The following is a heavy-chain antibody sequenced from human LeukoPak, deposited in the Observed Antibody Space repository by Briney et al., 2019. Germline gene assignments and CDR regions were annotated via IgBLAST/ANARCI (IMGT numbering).Heavy chain of an antibody. CDR3: ARAGRAEGFPDAFDI. J-gene: IGHJ3*02. Sequence: SETLSLTCTVSGYSINSGYYWGWIRQPPGKGLEWIGNIYHGGSAYYNPSLKSRVTISVDTSKNQFSLKLSSVTAADTAVYYCARAGRAEGFPDAFDIWGQGTMVTVSS. CDR2: IYHGGSA. V-gene: IGHV4-38-2*02. CDR1: GYSINSGYY.